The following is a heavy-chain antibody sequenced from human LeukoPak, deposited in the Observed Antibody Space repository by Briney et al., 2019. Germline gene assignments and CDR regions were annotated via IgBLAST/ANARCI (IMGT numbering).Heavy chain of an antibody. Sequence: SVKVSCKATGGTFSNYAINWVRQAPGQGLEWMGGITPIFGTANYLQKFQGRVTITADKSTSTAYMELSRLRSEDTAIYYCARASSDDTAMATPFAYWGQGTLVTVSS. V-gene: IGHV1-69*06. D-gene: IGHD5-18*01. CDR3: ARASSDDTAMATPFAY. CDR1: GGTFSNYA. CDR2: ITPIFGTA. J-gene: IGHJ4*02.